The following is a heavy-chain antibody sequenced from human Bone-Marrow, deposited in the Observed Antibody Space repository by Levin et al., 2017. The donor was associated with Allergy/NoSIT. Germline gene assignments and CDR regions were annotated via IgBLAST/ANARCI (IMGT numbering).Heavy chain of an antibody. CDR1: GFTFTDYA. V-gene: IGHV3-9*01. J-gene: IGHJ6*01. Sequence: GGSLRLSCAASGFTFTDYAIHWIRQAPGRGLEWVSGVSWNSGTIGYADSVKGRFTISRDISKNMLHLQMNSLRAEDTAIYFCAKEGLAVAGYY. CDR2: VSWNSGTI. D-gene: IGHD6-19*01. CDR3: AKEGLAVAGYY.